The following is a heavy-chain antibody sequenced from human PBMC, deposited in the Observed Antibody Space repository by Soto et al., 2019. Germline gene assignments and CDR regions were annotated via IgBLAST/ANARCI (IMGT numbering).Heavy chain of an antibody. J-gene: IGHJ5*02. Sequence: QITLKESGPTLVNPTQTLTLTCTFSGFSLSTSGVGVGWIRQPPGKALEWLALIYWDDDKRYSPSLKSRLTITKDTSKNHVVLTMTHMDPVDTATYYCAYRRDDFWSGYYGGVFDPWGQGTRVTVSS. CDR1: GFSLSTSGVG. V-gene: IGHV2-5*02. CDR2: IYWDDDK. D-gene: IGHD3-3*01. CDR3: AYRRDDFWSGYYGGVFDP.